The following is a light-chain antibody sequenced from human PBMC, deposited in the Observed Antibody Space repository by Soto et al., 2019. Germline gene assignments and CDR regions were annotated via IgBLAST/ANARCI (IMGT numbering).Light chain of an antibody. CDR2: KAS. J-gene: IGKJ1*01. CDR3: QQYNTYPVWT. V-gene: IGKV1-5*03. CDR1: PSIDKY. Sequence: DIQMTQSPSTLSASVGDRVTITCRASPSIDKYLAWYQQKPGKAPKLLISKASTLQTGVPSRFSGSRSGTEFNLTISSLQPDDFATYYCQQYNTYPVWTFGQGTKVEIK.